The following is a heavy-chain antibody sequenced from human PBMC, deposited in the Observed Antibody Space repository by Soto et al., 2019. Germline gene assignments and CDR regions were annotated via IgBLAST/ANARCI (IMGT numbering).Heavy chain of an antibody. Sequence: GGSLIRSCSASGFTLSSYHMNWFRRTPGKGLEWVSYITSSSSTTHYADSVKGRFTISRDNAKNSLFLQMNSLRDEDTAVYYCATEPGYSLGYGLDYWGQGTLVTVSS. J-gene: IGHJ4*02. V-gene: IGHV3-48*02. D-gene: IGHD5-18*01. CDR3: ATEPGYSLGYGLDY. CDR1: GFTLSSYH. CDR2: ITSSSSTT.